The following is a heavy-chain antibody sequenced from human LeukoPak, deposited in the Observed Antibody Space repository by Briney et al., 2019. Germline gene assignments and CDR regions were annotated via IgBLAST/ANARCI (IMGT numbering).Heavy chain of an antibody. CDR3: ARERAGATEGAFDI. J-gene: IGHJ3*02. Sequence: SETLSLTCTVSGYSISSGYYWGWLRQPPGKGLEWIGEIYHSGTTNYHPSLKSRVTISVDKSKNQLSLNLSSVTAADTAVYYCARERAGATEGAFDIWGQGTMVTVSS. CDR2: IYHSGTT. V-gene: IGHV4-38-2*02. D-gene: IGHD1-26*01. CDR1: GYSISSGYY.